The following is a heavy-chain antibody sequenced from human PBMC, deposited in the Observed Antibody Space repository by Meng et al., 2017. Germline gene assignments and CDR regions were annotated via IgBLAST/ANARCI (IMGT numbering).Heavy chain of an antibody. CDR1: GYTFNGYY. Sequence: QVPLVQYGAEWNKSGDLVKVSCNASGYTFNGYYMHWVGQAHGQGLEWMGRLNPNSGGTHYAKKFQGRVTMTRDTSISTAYMELSRLRSDDAAVYYCARGTGYYDSSGKVDYWGQGTLVTVSS. D-gene: IGHD3-22*01. CDR2: LNPNSGGT. CDR3: ARGTGYYDSSGKVDY. V-gene: IGHV1-2*06. J-gene: IGHJ4*02.